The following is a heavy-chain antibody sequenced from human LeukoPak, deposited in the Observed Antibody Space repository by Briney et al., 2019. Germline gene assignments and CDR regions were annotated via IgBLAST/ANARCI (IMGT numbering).Heavy chain of an antibody. D-gene: IGHD6-13*01. CDR1: GDSVSSNSAA. Sequence: SQTLSLTCAISGDSVSSNSAAWNWIRQSPSRGLEWLGRTYYRSKWYNDYAVSVKSRITINPDTSENQFSLQLNSVTPEDTAVYYCATAAGTLGTDAFDIWGQGTMVTVSS. CDR2: TYYRSKWYN. CDR3: ATAAGTLGTDAFDI. V-gene: IGHV6-1*01. J-gene: IGHJ3*02.